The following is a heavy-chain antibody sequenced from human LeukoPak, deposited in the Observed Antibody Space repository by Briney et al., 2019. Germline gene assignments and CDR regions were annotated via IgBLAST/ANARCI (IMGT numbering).Heavy chain of an antibody. CDR1: GFTFSSYA. Sequence: GGSLRLSCAASGFTFSSYAMHWVRQAPGKGLEWVSLISGDGVSTFYADSVKGRFSISRDNSKNSLSLEMNSLRTEDTAMYYCARESGKFDYWGQGTLVAVSS. J-gene: IGHJ4*02. CDR2: ISGDGVST. V-gene: IGHV3-43*02. CDR3: ARESGKFDY.